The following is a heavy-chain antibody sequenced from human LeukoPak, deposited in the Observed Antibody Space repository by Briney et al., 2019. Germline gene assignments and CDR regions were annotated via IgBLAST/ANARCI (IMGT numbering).Heavy chain of an antibody. J-gene: IGHJ6*04. D-gene: IGHD1-14*01. Sequence: SETLPLTCTVSGGSISSYYWSWIRQPPGKGLEWIGYIYYSGSTNYNPSLESRVTISVDTSKNQFSLKLSSVTAADTAVYYCARWNQFIGNGMDVWGKGTTVTVSS. CDR1: GGSISSYY. CDR2: IYYSGST. V-gene: IGHV4-59*01. CDR3: ARWNQFIGNGMDV.